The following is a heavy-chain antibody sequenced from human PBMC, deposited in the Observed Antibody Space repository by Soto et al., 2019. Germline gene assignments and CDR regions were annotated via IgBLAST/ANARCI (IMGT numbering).Heavy chain of an antibody. V-gene: IGHV1-18*01. D-gene: IGHD1-1*01. CDR3: ARGRYGDY. CDR1: GYTFTSYG. Sequence: QVHLVQSGAEVKKPGASVKVSCKASGYTFTSYGITWVRQAPGQGLEWMGWISAHNGNTDYAQKLQGRAIVTRDTSPSTAYMELRSLISDVTAVYYCARGRYGDYWGQGALVTVSS. J-gene: IGHJ4*02. CDR2: ISAHNGNT.